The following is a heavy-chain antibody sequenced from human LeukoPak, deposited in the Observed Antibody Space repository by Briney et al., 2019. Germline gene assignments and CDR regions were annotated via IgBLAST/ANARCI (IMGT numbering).Heavy chain of an antibody. CDR3: ARGHYYGSGSYYYYYYYMDV. V-gene: IGHV4-61*02. CDR1: GGSISSGSYY. CDR2: IYTSGST. J-gene: IGHJ6*03. D-gene: IGHD3-10*01. Sequence: SETLSLTCTVSGGSISSGSYYWSWIRQPAGKGLEWIGRIYTSGSTNYNPSLKSRVTISVDTSKNQFSLKLSSVTAADTAVYYCARGHYYGSGSYYYYYYYMDVWGKGTTVTIPS.